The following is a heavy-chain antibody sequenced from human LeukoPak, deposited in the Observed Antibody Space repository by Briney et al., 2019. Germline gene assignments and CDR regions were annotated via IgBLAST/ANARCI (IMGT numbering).Heavy chain of an antibody. CDR1: GFTFSSYW. Sequence: TGGSLRLSCAASGFTFSSYWMSWVRQAPGKGLEWVANIKQDGSEKYYVDSVKGRFTISRDNAKNSLYLQMNSLRAEDTAVYYCARDDTYYDFWSGYYAAYYYSYMDVWGKGTTVTVSS. CDR2: IKQDGSEK. J-gene: IGHJ6*03. V-gene: IGHV3-7*01. CDR3: ARDDTYYDFWSGYYAAYYYSYMDV. D-gene: IGHD3-3*01.